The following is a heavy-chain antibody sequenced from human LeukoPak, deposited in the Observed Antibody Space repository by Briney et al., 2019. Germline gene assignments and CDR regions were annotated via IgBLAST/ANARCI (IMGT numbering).Heavy chain of an antibody. Sequence: SETLSLTCTVSGGSFSSSDYYWGWIRQPPGKGLEWIGSIYYSGTTYYNPSLKSRVTISVDTSKKQFSLKLSSVTAADTAVYYCARDFRGGYDFWSGYYTPYYFDYWGQGTLVTVSP. J-gene: IGHJ4*02. CDR3: ARDFRGGYDFWSGYYTPYYFDY. CDR1: GGSFSSSDYY. CDR2: IYYSGTT. V-gene: IGHV4-39*07. D-gene: IGHD3-3*01.